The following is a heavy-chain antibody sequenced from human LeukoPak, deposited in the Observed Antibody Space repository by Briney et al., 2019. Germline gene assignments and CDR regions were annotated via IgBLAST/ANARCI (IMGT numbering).Heavy chain of an antibody. Sequence: SETLSLTCTVPGGSISSYYWSWIRQPPGKGLEWIGYIYYSGSTIYNPSLKSRVTISVDTSKNQFSLKLSSVTAADTAVYYCAGGRRDAYNYNYWGQGTLVTVSS. CDR1: GGSISSYY. J-gene: IGHJ4*02. V-gene: IGHV4-59*01. CDR3: AGGRRDAYNYNY. D-gene: IGHD5-24*01. CDR2: IYYSGST.